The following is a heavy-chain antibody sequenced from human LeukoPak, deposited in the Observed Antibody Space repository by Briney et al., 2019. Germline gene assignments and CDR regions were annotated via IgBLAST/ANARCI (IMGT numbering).Heavy chain of an antibody. Sequence: GGSLRLSCAASGFTVSSNYMSWVRQAPGKGLEWVSVIYSGGSTYYADSVKGRFTISRDNAKNSLYLQMNSLRAEDTAVYYCAPRGTVTHYFDYWGQGTLVTVSS. CDR1: GFTVSSNY. J-gene: IGHJ4*02. V-gene: IGHV3-66*01. CDR3: APRGTVTHYFDY. CDR2: IYSGGST. D-gene: IGHD4-17*01.